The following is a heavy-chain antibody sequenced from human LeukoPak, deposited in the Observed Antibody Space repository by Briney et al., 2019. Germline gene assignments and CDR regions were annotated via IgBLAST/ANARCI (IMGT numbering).Heavy chain of an antibody. CDR1: GFTFSSYW. V-gene: IGHV3-7*01. D-gene: IGHD2-15*01. J-gene: IGHJ6*03. Sequence: GGSLRLSCAASGFTFSSYWMSRVRQAPGKGLEWVANIKQDGREKYYVDSVKGRFTISRDNSKNTLYLQMNSLRAEDTAVYYCARDPKYCSGGSCYRQYYYYYYMDVWGKGTTVTVSS. CDR2: IKQDGREK. CDR3: ARDPKYCSGGSCYRQYYYYYYMDV.